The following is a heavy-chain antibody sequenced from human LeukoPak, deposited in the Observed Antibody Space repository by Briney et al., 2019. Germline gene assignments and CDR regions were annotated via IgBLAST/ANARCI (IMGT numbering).Heavy chain of an antibody. V-gene: IGHV3-30-3*01. CDR3: ARGGDMVRGVIDYFDY. J-gene: IGHJ4*02. CDR2: ISYDGSNK. CDR1: GFTFSSYA. Sequence: PGGSLRLSCAASGFTFSSYAMHWVRQAPGKGLEWVAVISYDGSNKYYADSVKGRFTISRDNSKNTLYLQMNSLRAEDTAVYYCARGGDMVRGVIDYFDYWGQGTLVTVSP. D-gene: IGHD3-10*01.